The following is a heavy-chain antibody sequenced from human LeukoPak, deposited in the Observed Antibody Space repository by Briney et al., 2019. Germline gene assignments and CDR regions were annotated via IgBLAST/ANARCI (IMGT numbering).Heavy chain of an antibody. J-gene: IGHJ6*03. Sequence: SETLSLTCTVSGGSISSYYWSWIRQPPGKGLEWIGYIYYSGSTNYNPSLKSRVTISVDTSKNQFSLKLSSVTAADTAVYYCARVDQAYCGGDCPKTHWYYYYMDVWGKGTTVTISS. D-gene: IGHD2-21*02. CDR2: IYYSGST. CDR1: GGSISSYY. CDR3: ARVDQAYCGGDCPKTHWYYYYMDV. V-gene: IGHV4-59*12.